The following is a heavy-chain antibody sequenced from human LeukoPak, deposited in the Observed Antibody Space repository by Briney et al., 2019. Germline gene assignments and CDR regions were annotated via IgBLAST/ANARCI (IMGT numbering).Heavy chain of an antibody. CDR1: GGSISSYY. V-gene: IGHV4-59*12. D-gene: IGHD3-3*01. CDR2: IYYSGST. CDR3: ARGQGAPSGYWSDY. Sequence: TSETLSLTCTVSGGSISSYYWSWIRQPPGKGLEWIGYIYYSGSTNYNPSLKSRVTISVDTSKNQFSLKLSSVTAADTAVYYCARGQGAPSGYWSDYWGQGTLVTVSS. J-gene: IGHJ4*02.